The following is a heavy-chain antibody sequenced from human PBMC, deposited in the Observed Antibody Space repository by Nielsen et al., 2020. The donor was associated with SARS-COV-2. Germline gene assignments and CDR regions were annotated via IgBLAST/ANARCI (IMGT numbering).Heavy chain of an antibody. V-gene: IGHV4-34*01. D-gene: IGHD3-9*01. CDR3: ARGRYFDSYYMDV. J-gene: IGHJ6*03. CDR2: INHSGST. Sequence: SETLSLTCAVYGGSFSGYYWSWNRQPPGKGLEWIGEINHSGSTNYNPSLKSRVTISVDTSKNQFSLKLSSVTAADTAVYYCARGRYFDSYYMDVWGKGTTVTVSS. CDR1: GGSFSGYY.